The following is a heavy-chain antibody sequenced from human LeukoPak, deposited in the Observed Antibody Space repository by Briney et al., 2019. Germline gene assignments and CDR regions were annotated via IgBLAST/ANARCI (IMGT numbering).Heavy chain of an antibody. CDR2: INHSGST. D-gene: IGHD4-11*01. V-gene: IGHV4-34*01. J-gene: IGHJ4*02. CDR3: AYSNYDPTFDY. CDR1: RGSFSGYY. Sequence: SETLSLTCAMYRGSFSGYYWSWIRQPPGKGLEWIGEINHSGSTNCNPSLKSRVTMSVDTSKSQFSLKVNSVTAADTATYFCAYSNYDPTFDYWGQGTLVTVSS.